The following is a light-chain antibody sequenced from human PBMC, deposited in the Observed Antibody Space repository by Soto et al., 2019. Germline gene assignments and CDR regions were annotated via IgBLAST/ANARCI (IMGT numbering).Light chain of an antibody. Sequence: SYELAQPPSVSVAPGQTAAISCGGNNIGSKTVHWYQQKPGQAPVLVVFDDSDRPSGIPERFSGSNSGNTATLTISRVEAGDEADYYCQVWDDTSEGVCGGGTKVTVL. V-gene: IGLV3-21*02. CDR1: NIGSKT. CDR2: DDS. CDR3: QVWDDTSEGV. J-gene: IGLJ3*02.